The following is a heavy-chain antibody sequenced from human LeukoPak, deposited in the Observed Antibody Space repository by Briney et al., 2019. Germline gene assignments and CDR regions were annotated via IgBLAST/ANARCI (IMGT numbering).Heavy chain of an antibody. Sequence: GSLRLSCAASGFTFSSYTMSWIRQPPGKGLEWIGEINHSGSTNYNPSLKSRVTISVDTSKNQFSLKLSSVTAADTAVYYCARGGPYDSSGYLFPYYYYMDVWGKGTTVTVSS. D-gene: IGHD3-22*01. V-gene: IGHV4-34*01. CDR3: ARGGPYDSSGYLFPYYYYMDV. CDR2: INHSGST. CDR1: GFTFSSYT. J-gene: IGHJ6*03.